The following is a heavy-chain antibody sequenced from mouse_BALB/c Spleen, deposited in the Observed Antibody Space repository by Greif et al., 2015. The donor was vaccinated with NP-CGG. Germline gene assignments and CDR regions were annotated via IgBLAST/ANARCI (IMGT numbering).Heavy chain of an antibody. CDR3: AVNWDYAMDY. J-gene: IGHJ4*01. D-gene: IGHD4-1*02. V-gene: IGHV2-5*01. CDR2: IWRGGST. Sequence: VQLQQSGPGLVQPSQSLSITCTVSGFSLTSYGVHWVRQSPGKGLGWLGVIWRGGSTDYNAAFMSRLSITKDNSKSXVFIKMNSLQADDTAIYYCAVNWDYAMDYWGQGTSVTVSS. CDR1: GFSLTSYG.